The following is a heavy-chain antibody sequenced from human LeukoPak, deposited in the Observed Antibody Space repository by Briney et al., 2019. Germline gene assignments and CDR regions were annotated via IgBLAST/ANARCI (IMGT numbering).Heavy chain of an antibody. Sequence: PGWSLRLSCAASGFIFSSYAMHWVRQAPGKGLEWVAVISYDGSNKYYADSVKGRFTISRDNYKNTLYLQMNSLRAEDRAVYYCARRTQPYYFDYWGQGTLVTVSS. J-gene: IGHJ4*02. V-gene: IGHV3-30*04. CDR1: GFIFSSYA. CDR3: ARRTQPYYFDY. D-gene: IGHD6-13*01. CDR2: ISYDGSNK.